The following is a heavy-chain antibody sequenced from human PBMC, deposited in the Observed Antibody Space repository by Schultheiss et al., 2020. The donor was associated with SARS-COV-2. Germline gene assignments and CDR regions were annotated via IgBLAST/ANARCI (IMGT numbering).Heavy chain of an antibody. J-gene: IGHJ3*02. Sequence: SETLSLTCTVSGGSISSGSYYWSWIRQPAGKGLEWIGRIYTSGSTNYNPSLKSRVTISVDTSKNQFSLKLSSVTAADTAVYYCARARITIFGVVIAFDIWGQGTMVTVSS. CDR3: ARARITIFGVVIAFDI. CDR1: GGSISSGSYY. V-gene: IGHV4-61*02. CDR2: IYTSGST. D-gene: IGHD3-3*01.